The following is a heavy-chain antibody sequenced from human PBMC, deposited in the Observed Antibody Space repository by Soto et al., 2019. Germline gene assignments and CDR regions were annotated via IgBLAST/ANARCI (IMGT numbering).Heavy chain of an antibody. CDR2: IIPIFGTA. Sequence: ASVKVSCKASGGTFSSYAISWVRQAPGQGLEWMGGIIPIFGTANYAQKFQGRVTITADESTSTAYMELSSLRSEDTAVYYCASTTVTTLYYYYGMDVWGQGTTVTVSS. J-gene: IGHJ6*02. D-gene: IGHD4-4*01. CDR1: GGTFSSYA. CDR3: ASTTVTTLYYYYGMDV. V-gene: IGHV1-69*13.